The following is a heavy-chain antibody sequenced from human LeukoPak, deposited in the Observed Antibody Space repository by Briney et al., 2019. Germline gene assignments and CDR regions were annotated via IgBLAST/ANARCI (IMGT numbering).Heavy chain of an antibody. Sequence: GGSLRLSCAASGFTFSNYGMHWVRQAPGKGLEWVAFIRFDESDKYYADSVKGRFTISRDNSKNTLYVQMNSLRPEDTAVYYCARDVVDTAMVPGGFDYWGQGTLVTVSS. D-gene: IGHD5-18*01. CDR2: IRFDESDK. CDR1: GFTFSNYG. CDR3: ARDVVDTAMVPGGFDY. J-gene: IGHJ4*02. V-gene: IGHV3-30*02.